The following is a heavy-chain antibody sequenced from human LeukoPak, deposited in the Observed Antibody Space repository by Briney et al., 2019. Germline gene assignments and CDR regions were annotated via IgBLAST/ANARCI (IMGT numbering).Heavy chain of an antibody. CDR2: IYSSGKN. Sequence: PSETLSLTCTASGCSISSYYWSWIRQPAGKGLEWIGRIYSSGKNNYNPSLKSRVTMSVDTSKTQFYLKLSSVPAADTAVYYCARDEGQLAGYYDYWGQGTLVTVSS. J-gene: IGHJ4*02. CDR3: ARDEGQLAGYYDY. V-gene: IGHV4-4*07. D-gene: IGHD6-6*01. CDR1: GCSISSYY.